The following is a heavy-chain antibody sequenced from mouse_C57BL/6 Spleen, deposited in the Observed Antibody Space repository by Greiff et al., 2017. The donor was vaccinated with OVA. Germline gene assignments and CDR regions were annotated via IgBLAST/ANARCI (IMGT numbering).Heavy chain of an antibody. V-gene: IGHV1-15*01. CDR2: IDPETGGT. CDR3: TRGGFAY. Sequence: VKLMESGAELVRPGASVTLSCKASGYTFTDCEMHWVKQTPVHGLEWIGAIDPETGGTAYNQKFKGKAILTADKSSSTAYMELRSLTSEDSAVYYCTRGGFAYWGQGTLVTVSA. J-gene: IGHJ3*01. CDR1: GYTFTDCE.